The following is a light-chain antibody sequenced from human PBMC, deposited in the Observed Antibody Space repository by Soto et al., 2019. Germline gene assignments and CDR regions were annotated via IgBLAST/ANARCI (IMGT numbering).Light chain of an antibody. CDR1: QRITTY. CDR2: TSG. V-gene: IGKV1-39*01. J-gene: IGKJ2*01. Sequence: IHMTQSPSSLSASVGDRVTITCRASQRITTYLNWYQQKSGEAPKLLISTSGTLQRGVPSRFTGSGSGTDFTLTITSLQPADSATYFCQQTYSTPYTFGQGTKLEIK. CDR3: QQTYSTPYT.